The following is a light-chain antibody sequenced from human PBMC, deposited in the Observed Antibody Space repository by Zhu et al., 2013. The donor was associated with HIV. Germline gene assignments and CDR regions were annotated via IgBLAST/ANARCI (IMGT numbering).Light chain of an antibody. Sequence: VMTQSPLLLSVTPGEPASISCRSSQSLLQSNGHNFLDWYLQKPGQSPQLLIYLSYYRASGVPDRFSGSGSGRDFRLTISRVETEDWLAIYYCMTRCDRPPPXVFGG. CDR2: LSY. J-gene: IGKJ4*01. CDR1: QSLLQSNGHNF. V-gene: IGKV2-28*01. CDR3: MTRCDRPPPXV.